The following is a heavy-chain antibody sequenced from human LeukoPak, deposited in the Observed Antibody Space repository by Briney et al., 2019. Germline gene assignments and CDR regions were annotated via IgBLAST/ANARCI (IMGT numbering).Heavy chain of an antibody. Sequence: ASETLSVTRTVSGGSISSYYWSWIRQSPGEGLECLGYIHYTGSTNYNPSLKSRVTISLETYKNQFSLKLKSVTAADTAVYYCARGGYYGPGNDFRFDPGGQATLVTVSS. CDR2: IHYTGST. CDR3: ARGGYYGPGNDFRFDP. D-gene: IGHD3-10*01. J-gene: IGHJ5*02. V-gene: IGHV4-59*01. CDR1: GGSISSYY.